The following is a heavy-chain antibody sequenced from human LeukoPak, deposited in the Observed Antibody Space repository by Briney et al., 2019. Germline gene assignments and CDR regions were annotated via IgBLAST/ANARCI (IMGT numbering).Heavy chain of an antibody. V-gene: IGHV3-21*01. Sequence: GGSLRLSCAASGFTFSSYSMNWVRQAPGKGLEWVSSISTTSTYIYYADSVKGRFTISRDNAKNSLYLQMNSLRAEDTAVYYCARSPHRIVAYKADYFDYWGQGTLVTVSS. CDR1: GFTFSSYS. CDR3: ARSPHRIVAYKADYFDY. J-gene: IGHJ4*02. D-gene: IGHD5-12*01. CDR2: ISTTSTYI.